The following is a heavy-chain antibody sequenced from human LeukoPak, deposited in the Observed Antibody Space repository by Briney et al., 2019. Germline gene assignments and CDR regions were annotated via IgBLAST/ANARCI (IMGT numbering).Heavy chain of an antibody. V-gene: IGHV3-30*04. Sequence: GGSLRLSCAASGFLFSAYAMHWVRQAPGKGLEWVAVVSYDGTNKYYADSVKGRFTISRDNSKNTLYLQMNSLRPEDAAVYYCARGLTEDKAVAQFDSWGQGVLVTVSS. CDR1: GFLFSAYA. D-gene: IGHD6-19*01. J-gene: IGHJ4*02. CDR3: ARGLTEDKAVAQFDS. CDR2: VSYDGTNK.